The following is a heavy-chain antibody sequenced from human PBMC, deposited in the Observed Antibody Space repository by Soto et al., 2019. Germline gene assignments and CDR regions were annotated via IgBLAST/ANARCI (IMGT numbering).Heavy chain of an antibody. D-gene: IGHD3-10*01. J-gene: IGHJ5*02. CDR3: ARVVGDQLLSSWFDP. CDR2: FYYSGTP. V-gene: IGHV4-59*01. CDR1: GDSIYNYY. Sequence: ETLSLTCPVSGDSIYNYYWSWIRQPPGKGLEWIGYFYYSGTPNYNPSLKSRVTMSVDTSKNQFSLKLTSVTAADTAFYYCARVVGDQLLSSWFDPWGQGTLVTV.